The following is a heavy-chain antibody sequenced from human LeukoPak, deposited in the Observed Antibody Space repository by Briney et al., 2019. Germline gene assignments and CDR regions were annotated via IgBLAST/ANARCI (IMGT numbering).Heavy chain of an antibody. J-gene: IGHJ4*02. V-gene: IGHV4-59*01. Sequence: SETLSLTCTVSGGSISSYYWSWFRQPPGKGLEWVGYIYYSGSTNYNPSLKSRVTISVDTSKNQFSLKLSSVTAADTAVYYCARISAVTTLIDYWGQGTLVTVSS. CDR1: GGSISSYY. D-gene: IGHD4-11*01. CDR2: IYYSGST. CDR3: ARISAVTTLIDY.